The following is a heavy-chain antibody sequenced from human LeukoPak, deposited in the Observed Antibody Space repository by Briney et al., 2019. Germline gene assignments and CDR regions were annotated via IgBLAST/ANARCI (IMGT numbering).Heavy chain of an antibody. CDR2: IIPIFGTA. CDR1: GGTFSSYA. CDR3: ARGEVDYYDSSGYLPLYWFDY. J-gene: IGHJ4*02. V-gene: IGHV1-69*05. Sequence: SVKVSCKASGGTFSSYAISWVRQAPGQGLEWMGGIIPIFGTANYAQKFQGRVTITTDESTSTAYMELSSLRSEDTAVYYCARGEVDYYDSSGYLPLYWFDYWGQGALVTVSS. D-gene: IGHD3-22*01.